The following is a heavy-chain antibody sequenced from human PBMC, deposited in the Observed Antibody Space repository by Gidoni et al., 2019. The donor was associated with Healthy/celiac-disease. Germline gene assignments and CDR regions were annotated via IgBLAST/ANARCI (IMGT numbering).Heavy chain of an antibody. J-gene: IGHJ6*02. V-gene: IGHV3-53*01. CDR2: IYSGGST. D-gene: IGHD6-19*01. CDR3: ARFGYKWLVPPPYYYYYGMDV. Sequence: SWVRQAPGKGLEWVSVIYSGGSTYYADSVKGRFTISRDNSKNTLYLQMNSLRAEDTAVYYCARFGYKWLVPPPYYYYYGMDVWGQGTTVTVSS.